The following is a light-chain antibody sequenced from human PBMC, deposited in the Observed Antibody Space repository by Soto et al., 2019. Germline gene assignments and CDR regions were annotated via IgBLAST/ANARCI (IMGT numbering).Light chain of an antibody. Sequence: QSVLTQPASVSGSPGQSITICCTGTSSDVGGYNYVSWYQQHPGKAPKLMIYDVSNRPSGVSNRFSGSKSGNTASLTISGLQAEDEADYYCSSYTGSSTPLVFGGGTKLTVL. V-gene: IGLV2-14*01. CDR3: SSYTGSSTPLV. CDR2: DVS. CDR1: SSDVGGYNY. J-gene: IGLJ2*01.